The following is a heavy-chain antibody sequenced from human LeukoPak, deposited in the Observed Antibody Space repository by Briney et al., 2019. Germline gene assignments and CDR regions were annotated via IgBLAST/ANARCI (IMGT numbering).Heavy chain of an antibody. CDR1: GFTFTNYP. CDR3: ARGRSITLLRGVAMSDGFDV. CDR2: ISGSGGGT. Sequence: GGSLRLSCAASGFTFTNYPMLWVRQAPGKGLEWVSTISGSGGGTYYADSVKGRSTISRDNAKNSLYLQMNGLRAEDTAVYYCARGRSITLLRGVAMSDGFDVWGQGAMVTVSS. V-gene: IGHV3-23*01. J-gene: IGHJ3*01. D-gene: IGHD3-10*01.